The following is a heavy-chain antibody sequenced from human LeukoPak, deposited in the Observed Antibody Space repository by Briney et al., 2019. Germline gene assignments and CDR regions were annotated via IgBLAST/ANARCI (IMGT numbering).Heavy chain of an antibody. D-gene: IGHD6-6*01. CDR3: ARAKDSSSSGDAFDI. Sequence: GGSLRLSCAVSGFTFSSYGMHWVRQSPGKGLEWVSFIRYDGNNAYYADSVKGRFTISRENAKNSLYLQMNSLRAGDTAVYYCARAKDSSSSGDAFDIWGQGTMVTVSS. CDR1: GFTFSSYG. CDR2: IRYDGNNA. V-gene: IGHV3-30*02. J-gene: IGHJ3*02.